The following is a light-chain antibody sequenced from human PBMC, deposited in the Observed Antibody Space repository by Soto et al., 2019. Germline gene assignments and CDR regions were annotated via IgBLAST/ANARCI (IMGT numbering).Light chain of an antibody. CDR1: QSVSSSF. Sequence: EIVLTQSPGTLSLSPGERATLSCRASQSVSSSFLASYQQKPGQAPRLLIYGASSSATGIPDRFSGSGSGTDFTLTISRLEPEDVAVYYCQQYCSSPLTFGGGTKVEIK. CDR2: GAS. J-gene: IGKJ4*01. CDR3: QQYCSSPLT. V-gene: IGKV3-20*01.